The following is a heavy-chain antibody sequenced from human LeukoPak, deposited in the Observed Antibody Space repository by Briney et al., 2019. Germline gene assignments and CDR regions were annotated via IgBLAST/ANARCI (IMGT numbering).Heavy chain of an antibody. J-gene: IGHJ5*02. CDR1: GGSFSGYY. V-gene: IGHV4-59*01. D-gene: IGHD3-22*01. CDR3: AREYYYDSSGYYQGGLDP. CDR2: IYYSGST. Sequence: PSETLSLTCAVYGGSFSGYYWSWIRQPPGKGLEWIGYIYYSGSTNYNPSLKSRVTISVDTSKNQFSLKLSSVTAADTAVYYCAREYYYDSSGYYQGGLDPWGQGTLVTVSS.